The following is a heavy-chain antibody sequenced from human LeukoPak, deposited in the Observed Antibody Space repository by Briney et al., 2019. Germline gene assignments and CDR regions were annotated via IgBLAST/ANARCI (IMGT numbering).Heavy chain of an antibody. CDR3: AKVPDY. Sequence: GGSLRLSCAASGFTFDDYAMHWVRQAPGKGLEWVSGISWNSGSIGYADSVKGRFTIFRDNAKNSLYLQMNSLRAEDTALYYCAKVPDYWGQGTLVTVSS. CDR1: GFTFDDYA. J-gene: IGHJ4*02. V-gene: IGHV3-9*01. CDR2: ISWNSGSI.